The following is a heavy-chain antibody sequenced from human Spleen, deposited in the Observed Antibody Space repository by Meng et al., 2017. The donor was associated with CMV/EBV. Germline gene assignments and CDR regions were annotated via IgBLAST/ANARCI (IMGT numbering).Heavy chain of an antibody. Sequence: SETLSLTCTVSGGSISSYYWSWIRQPPGKGLEWIGYIYYSGSTNYNPSLKSRVTISVDTSKNQFSLKLSSVTAADTAVYYCARPVPAAIGGAFDIWGQGTMVTVSS. CDR3: ARPVPAAIGGAFDI. D-gene: IGHD2-2*02. J-gene: IGHJ3*02. V-gene: IGHV4-59*08. CDR1: GGSISSYY. CDR2: IYYSGST.